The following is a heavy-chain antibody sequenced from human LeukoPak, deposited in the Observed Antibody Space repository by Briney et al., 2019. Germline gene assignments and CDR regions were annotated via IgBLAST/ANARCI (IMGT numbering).Heavy chain of an antibody. D-gene: IGHD2-15*01. Sequence: GGSLRLSCAASGFTFSGYWMHWVRQAPGKGLVWVSRIKSDGSSTTYADSVKGRFTISRDNAKNTLYLEMNSLRAEDTAVYYCARTFAAAHIDYWGQGTLVTVSS. J-gene: IGHJ4*02. CDR3: ARTFAAAHIDY. V-gene: IGHV3-74*01. CDR1: GFTFSGYW. CDR2: IKSDGSST.